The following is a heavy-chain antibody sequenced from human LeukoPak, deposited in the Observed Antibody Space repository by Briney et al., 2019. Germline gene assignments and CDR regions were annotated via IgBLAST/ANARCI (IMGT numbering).Heavy chain of an antibody. CDR3: ARHRGKYYYGSGSYGFDP. CDR1: GGSFSGYH. V-gene: IGHV4-34*01. Sequence: PSETLSLTCVVYGGSFSGYHWRWIRQPPGKGREWIGEINHSGSTNYNRSLKSRVTISVDTSKNQFSLKLSSVTAADTAVYYCARHRGKYYYGSGSYGFDPWGQGTLVTVSS. CDR2: INHSGST. J-gene: IGHJ5*02. D-gene: IGHD3-10*01.